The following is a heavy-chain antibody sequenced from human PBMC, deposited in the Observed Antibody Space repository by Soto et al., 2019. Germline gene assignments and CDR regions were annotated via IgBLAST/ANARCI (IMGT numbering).Heavy chain of an antibody. J-gene: IGHJ4*02. CDR3: AENGSYDLVN. V-gene: IGHV4-38-2*01. CDR2: IYHTGDT. Sequence: SETLSLTCVVSSYSISSGFFWAWIRQPPGKGLEWVGSIYHTGDTHYNPSLRSQVSMSVDTSRNHFSLKLTSLTAADTAVYYCAENGSYDLVNWGQGTRVTVSS. D-gene: IGHD3-16*01. CDR1: SYSISSGFF.